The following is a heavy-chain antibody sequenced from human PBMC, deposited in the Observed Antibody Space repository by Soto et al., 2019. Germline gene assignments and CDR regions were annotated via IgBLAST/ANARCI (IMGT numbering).Heavy chain of an antibody. CDR3: SADRPDIGVGWWV. J-gene: IGHJ6*02. V-gene: IGHV1-58*02. CDR2: IVVASGQT. Sequence: GXSVKVSCKASASGFISSGIQWVRQAHGQRLEWIGWIVVASGQTNYAQNFRGRVAITRDTSTATDYIELTGLTSEDTAVYFCSADRPDIGVGWWVWGQGTKVTVYS. D-gene: IGHD5-12*01. CDR1: ASGFISSG.